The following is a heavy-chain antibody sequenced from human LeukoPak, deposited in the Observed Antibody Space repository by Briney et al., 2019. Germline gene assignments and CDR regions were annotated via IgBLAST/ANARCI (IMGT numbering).Heavy chain of an antibody. V-gene: IGHV3-23*01. J-gene: IGHJ4*02. CDR3: AKAQKVQHIVVVTAPIDY. CDR2: SSGSGGST. Sequence: GGALTLSCPASGFTFSSYAMSGVRQAPGKGLDGVSASSGSGGSTYYADSVKGRFTISRDNSKNTLYLQMNSLRAEDTAVYYCAKAQKVQHIVVVTAPIDYWGQGTLVTVSS. D-gene: IGHD2-21*02. CDR1: GFTFSSYA.